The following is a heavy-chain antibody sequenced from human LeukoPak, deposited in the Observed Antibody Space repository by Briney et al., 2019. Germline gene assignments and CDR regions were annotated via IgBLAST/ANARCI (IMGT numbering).Heavy chain of an antibody. CDR3: ARGRATVTTHWVVP. V-gene: IGHV1-8*03. J-gene: IGHJ5*02. CDR1: GYPFSNYD. Sequence: ASVKVSCKASGYPFSNYDINWVRPATGQGLEWMACINPNSGNTDCAHKFQGRVTITRHTSINTAYMDLSSLRSQDTHVYFFARGRATVTTHWVVPWRQPALVGVSS. CDR2: INPNSGNT. D-gene: IGHD4-11*01.